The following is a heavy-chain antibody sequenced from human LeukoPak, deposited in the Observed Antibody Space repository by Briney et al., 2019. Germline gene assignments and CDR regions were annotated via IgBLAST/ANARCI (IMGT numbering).Heavy chain of an antibody. CDR3: ARDLLGFMATSDAFDI. J-gene: IGHJ3*02. V-gene: IGHV3-74*01. CDR2: IDPNGRYT. CDR1: GFTFSNHY. Sequence: GGSLRLSCAASGFTFSNHYMHWVRQAPGKGLVSVSRIDPNGRYTSYADSVKGRFTISRDNAKNSLYLEMYSLRAEDTALYYCARDLLGFMATSDAFDIWGQGTMVTVSS. D-gene: IGHD5-24*01.